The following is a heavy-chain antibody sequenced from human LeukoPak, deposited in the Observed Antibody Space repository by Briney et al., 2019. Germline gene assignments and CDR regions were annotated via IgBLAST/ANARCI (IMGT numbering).Heavy chain of an antibody. V-gene: IGHV4-39*01. J-gene: IGHJ4*02. D-gene: IGHD6-19*01. CDR2: IYYSGST. Sequence: SETLPLTCTVSGASISGSSYSWGWIRQPPGKGLEWIGSIYYSGSTYYNPSLKSRVTISVDTSKNQFSLKLSPVTAADTAVYYCAKTLGSSGELDDYWGQGTLVTVSS. CDR1: GASISGSSYS. CDR3: AKTLGSSGELDDY.